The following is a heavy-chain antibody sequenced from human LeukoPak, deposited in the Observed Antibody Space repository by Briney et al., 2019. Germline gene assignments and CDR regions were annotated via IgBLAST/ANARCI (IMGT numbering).Heavy chain of an antibody. Sequence: PGGSLGLSCAGSGFTFSSYGMHWVRLAPGKGLEWVALISYDGSNKYYADSVKDRFTISRDNSKNTLYLQMNSLRAEDTALYYCARDTDDSSGYYIDYWGQGTLVTVSS. CDR2: ISYDGSNK. CDR1: GFTFSSYG. J-gene: IGHJ4*02. V-gene: IGHV3-30*19. D-gene: IGHD3-22*01. CDR3: ARDTDDSSGYYIDY.